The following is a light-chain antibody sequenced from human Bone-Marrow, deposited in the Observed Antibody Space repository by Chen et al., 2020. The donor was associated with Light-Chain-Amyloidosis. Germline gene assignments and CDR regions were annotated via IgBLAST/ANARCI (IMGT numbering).Light chain of an antibody. V-gene: IGLV1-51*02. CDR2: ENN. Sequence: QSVLTQPPSVSAAPGQKVTISCSVSNSNIGINYVSWYQQLTGTSPKLLIYENNQLPSEIPDRASGSKSGTSVTLGVAGLWTGDEADYYGATWSSSLNVWMFGGGTKLTVL. CDR1: NSNIGINY. CDR3: ATWSSSLNVWM. J-gene: IGLJ3*02.